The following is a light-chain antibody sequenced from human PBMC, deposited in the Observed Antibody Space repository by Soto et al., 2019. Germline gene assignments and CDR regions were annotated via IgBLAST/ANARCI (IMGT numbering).Light chain of an antibody. CDR1: QSVSSN. CDR2: GAS. V-gene: IGKV3-15*01. CDR3: QQYNNWPL. J-gene: IGKJ5*01. Sequence: IVLTQSPATLSLSPGERATLSCRASQSVSSNLAWYQQKPGQAPRLLVYGASTRATGIPARFSGSGSGTEFTLTISSLQSEDFAVYYCQQYNNWPLFGQGTRVEIK.